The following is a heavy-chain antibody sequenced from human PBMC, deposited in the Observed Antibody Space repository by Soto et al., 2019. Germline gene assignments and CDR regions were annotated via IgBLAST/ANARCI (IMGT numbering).Heavy chain of an antibody. CDR3: ARAVGSRRSSGDY. J-gene: IGHJ4*01. D-gene: IGHD6-6*01. CDR1: GYTFSSHA. CDR2: INAGNGNT. Sequence: ASVKVSCKASGYTFSSHAMHWVRQAPGQRLEWMGWINAGNGNTKYSQNFQGRVAITRNTSASTAYMELRSLRSEDTAVYYCARAVGSRRSSGDYWGQEPWSPSPQ. V-gene: IGHV1-3*01.